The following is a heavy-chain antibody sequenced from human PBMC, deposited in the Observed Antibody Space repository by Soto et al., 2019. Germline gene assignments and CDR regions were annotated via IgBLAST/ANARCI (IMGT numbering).Heavy chain of an antibody. V-gene: IGHV4-30-2*01. CDR1: GGSIITGDFS. CDR2: IYHEGST. J-gene: IGHJ5*02. CDR3: ARGRSTSGYHNFDP. Sequence: SETLSLTCAVSGGSIITGDFSWNWIRQPPGKGLEWVGYIYHEGSTYYNPSLKGRATISVDRSKNYFSLKLSSVTAADTGVYFCARGRSTSGYHNFDPWGQGTLVTVSS. D-gene: IGHD3-3*01.